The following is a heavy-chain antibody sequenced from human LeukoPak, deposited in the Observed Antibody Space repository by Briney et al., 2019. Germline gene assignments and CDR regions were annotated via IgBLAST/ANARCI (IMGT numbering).Heavy chain of an antibody. CDR3: ARDRSVAHFDY. D-gene: IGHD5-12*01. CDR1: GFTFSSYA. Sequence: GGSLRLSGAASGFTFSSYAMSWVRQAPGKGLEWVSFISSSSSTIYYADSVKGRFTISRDNAKNSLYLQMNSLRAEDTAMYYCARDRSVAHFDYWGQGTLVTVSS. J-gene: IGHJ4*02. CDR2: ISSSSSTI. V-gene: IGHV3-48*01.